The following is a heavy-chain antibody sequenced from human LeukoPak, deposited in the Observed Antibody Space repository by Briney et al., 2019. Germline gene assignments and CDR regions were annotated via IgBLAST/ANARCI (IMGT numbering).Heavy chain of an antibody. V-gene: IGHV5-51*01. J-gene: IGHJ3*01. Sequence: GESLKISCKVSGYSLTSYCIGWVRQMPGKGLEWMGIIYPGDSGPTYSPSFQGQVTISVDKSINTAYLQWSSQQASDTAMYYCGMSGDRVPLQDDVFDVWGQGTMVTVST. D-gene: IGHD1-26*01. CDR1: GYSLTSYC. CDR3: GMSGDRVPLQDDVFDV. CDR2: IYPGDSGP.